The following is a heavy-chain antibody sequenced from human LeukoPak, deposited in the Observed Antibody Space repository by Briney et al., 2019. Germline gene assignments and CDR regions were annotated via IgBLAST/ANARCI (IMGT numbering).Heavy chain of an antibody. CDR3: AREGYSSRRLDY. CDR1: GGSISSGGYY. V-gene: IGHV4-31*03. Sequence: SETLSLTCTVSGGSISSGGYYWSWIRQHSGKGLEWIGYIYYSGSTYYNPSLKSRVTISVDTSKNQFSLKLSSVTAADTAVYYCAREGYSSRRLDYWGQGTLVTVSS. D-gene: IGHD6-13*01. CDR2: IYYSGST. J-gene: IGHJ4*02.